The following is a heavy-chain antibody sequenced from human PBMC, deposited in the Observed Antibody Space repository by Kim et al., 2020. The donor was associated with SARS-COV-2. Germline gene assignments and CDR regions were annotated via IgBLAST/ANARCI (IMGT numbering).Heavy chain of an antibody. D-gene: IGHD6-19*01. J-gene: IGHJ4*02. CDR2: ISGNGGST. Sequence: GGSLRLSCAASGFTFSSYAMSWVRQAPGKGLEWVSSISGNGGSTYYADSVKGRFTISRDNSKNTLFLQMNNLSAEDTAVYYCAKGAGAPFFFDYWGQGTLVTVSS. CDR1: GFTFSSYA. CDR3: AKGAGAPFFFDY. V-gene: IGHV3-23*01.